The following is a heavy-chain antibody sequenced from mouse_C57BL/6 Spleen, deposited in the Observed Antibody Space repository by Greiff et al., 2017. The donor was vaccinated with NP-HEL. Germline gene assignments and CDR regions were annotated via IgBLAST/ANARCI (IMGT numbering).Heavy chain of an antibody. J-gene: IGHJ2*01. Sequence: EVHLVESGGGLVKPGGSLKLSCAASGFTFSSYAMSWVRQTPEKRLEWVATISDGGSYTYYPDNVKGRFTISRDNAKNNLYLQMSHLKSEDTAMYYCASENWDVEGTPFDYWGQGTTLTVSS. CDR1: GFTFSSYA. CDR3: ASENWDVEGTPFDY. CDR2: ISDGGSYT. D-gene: IGHD4-1*01. V-gene: IGHV5-4*01.